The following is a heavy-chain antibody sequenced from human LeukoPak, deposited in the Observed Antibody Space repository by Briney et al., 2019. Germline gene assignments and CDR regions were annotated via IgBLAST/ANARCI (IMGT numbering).Heavy chain of an antibody. J-gene: IGHJ3*01. V-gene: IGHV4-59*08. Sequence: SSGTLSLTCTVSGGSINGEYGTWVRQPPGKVLEWIGYIYYSGNTNYNPSLKSRVSLSVHTSKNQFSLRLSSVTAADTAIYYCARRRLGDAFDVWGQGTMVAVSS. CDR3: ARRRLGDAFDV. CDR1: GGSINGEY. D-gene: IGHD3-16*01. CDR2: IYYSGNT.